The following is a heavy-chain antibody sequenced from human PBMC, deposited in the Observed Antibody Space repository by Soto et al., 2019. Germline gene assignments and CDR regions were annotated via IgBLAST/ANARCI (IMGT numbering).Heavy chain of an antibody. CDR3: ARGPYGDKGDF. D-gene: IGHD3-16*01. J-gene: IGHJ4*02. Sequence: QVQLKESGPILVKPSQTLSLTCTVSGGSISSVYDCWIWIRQSPDKGLEWIGHIYNGGSTYNNPALTSRVTISGETSKNRYSLQLRSVTAADTAVSYCARGPYGDKGDFWGQGTLVTVSS. CDR2: IYNGGST. V-gene: IGHV4-30-4*01. CDR1: GGSISSVYDC.